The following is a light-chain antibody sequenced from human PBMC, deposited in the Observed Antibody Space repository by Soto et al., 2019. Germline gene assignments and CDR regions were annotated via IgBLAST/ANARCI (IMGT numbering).Light chain of an antibody. J-gene: IGKJ2*01. CDR1: QSISSW. Sequence: DIQMTQSPSTLSASVGDRVTITCRASQSISSWLAWYQQKPGKAPKLLIYKASSLDSGVPSRFSGSGSGTEFTITISSLQPDDFATYYCQQYNSQYTFGQGTKLEIK. CDR2: KAS. CDR3: QQYNSQYT. V-gene: IGKV1-5*03.